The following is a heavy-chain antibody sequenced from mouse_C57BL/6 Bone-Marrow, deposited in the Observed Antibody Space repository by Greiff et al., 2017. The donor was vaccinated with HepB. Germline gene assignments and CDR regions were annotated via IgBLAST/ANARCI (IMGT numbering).Heavy chain of an antibody. CDR3: GRKGDGRSCFAY. Sequence: QVQLQQSGAELARPGASVKLSRKASGYTFTSYGISWVKQRPGQGLEWIGEIYPRSGNTYYNEKFKGKATLTADKSSSTAYMELRSLTSEDSAVSFWGRKGDGRSCFAYWGKGTLVTVSA. CDR2: IYPRSGNT. V-gene: IGHV1-81*01. CDR1: GYTFTSYG. D-gene: IGHD1-1*01. J-gene: IGHJ3*01.